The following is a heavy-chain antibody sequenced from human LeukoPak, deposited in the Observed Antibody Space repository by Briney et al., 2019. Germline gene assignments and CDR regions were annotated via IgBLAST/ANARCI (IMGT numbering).Heavy chain of an antibody. CDR2: VSYSGST. J-gene: IGHJ4*02. CDR1: GGSISSYY. CDR3: ARQVVPGYYDY. V-gene: IGHV4-39*01. Sequence: PSETLSLTCTVSGGSISSYYWSWIRQPPGKGLEWVGTVSYSGSTYYNPSLKSRVTTSADTPKKQFSLRLSSVTAANTAAYYCARQVVPGYYDYWGQGILVTVSS. D-gene: IGHD3-10*01.